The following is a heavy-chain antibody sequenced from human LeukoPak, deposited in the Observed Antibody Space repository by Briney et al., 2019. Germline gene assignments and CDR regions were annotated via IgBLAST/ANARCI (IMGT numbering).Heavy chain of an antibody. CDR3: AREAIFGVVREYYFDY. CDR2: INPSGGIT. J-gene: IGHJ4*02. CDR1: GYTFTRYH. V-gene: IGHV1-46*01. D-gene: IGHD3-3*01. Sequence: GASVKVSCKTSGYTFTRYHIHWVRQAPGQGLEWMGVINPSGGITTYAQNFQGRVTMTRDTSTMTVYMELSSLRSDDTAVYYCAREAIFGVVREYYFDYWGQGTLVTVS.